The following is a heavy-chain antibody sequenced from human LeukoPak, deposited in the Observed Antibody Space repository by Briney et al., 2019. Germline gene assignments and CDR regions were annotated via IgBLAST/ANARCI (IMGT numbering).Heavy chain of an antibody. D-gene: IGHD2-15*01. CDR3: ARDRWELLSNSYHYCGLDV. Sequence: GGSLRLSCAASGFTFDDYVMNWVRQAPGKGLEWVSGISWNSGTIGYADSVKGRFTISRDNAKNSLYLQMNSLRAEDTAVYYCARDRWELLSNSYHYCGLDVWGQGTTVTVSS. J-gene: IGHJ6*02. V-gene: IGHV3-9*01. CDR2: ISWNSGTI. CDR1: GFTFDDYV.